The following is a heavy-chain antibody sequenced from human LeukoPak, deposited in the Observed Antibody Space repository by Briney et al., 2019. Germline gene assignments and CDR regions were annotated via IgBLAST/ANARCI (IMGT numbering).Heavy chain of an antibody. CDR2: IYYSGST. CDR1: GGSISSSSYY. D-gene: IGHD1-26*01. J-gene: IGHJ6*03. V-gene: IGHV4-39*01. CDR3: AASPGWDYYYYYMDV. Sequence: SETLSLTCTVSGGSISSSSYYWGWIRQPPGKGLEWIGSIYYSGSTYYNPSLKSRVTISVDTSKNQFSLKLSSVTAADTAVYYCAASPGWDYYYYYMDVWAKGPRSPSP.